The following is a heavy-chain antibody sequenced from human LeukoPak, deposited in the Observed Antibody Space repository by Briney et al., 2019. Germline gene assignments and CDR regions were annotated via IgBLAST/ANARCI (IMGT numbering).Heavy chain of an antibody. D-gene: IGHD6-13*01. V-gene: IGHV4-59*01. Sequence: SETLSLTCTVSGGSIKNYYCSWIRQPPGKGLEWIGYINYSGSTNYNPSLKSRVTISVDTSKNQFSLKLSSVTAADTAVYYCARERDSTAFDYWGQGTLVTVSS. CDR1: GGSIKNYY. J-gene: IGHJ4*02. CDR2: INYSGST. CDR3: ARERDSTAFDY.